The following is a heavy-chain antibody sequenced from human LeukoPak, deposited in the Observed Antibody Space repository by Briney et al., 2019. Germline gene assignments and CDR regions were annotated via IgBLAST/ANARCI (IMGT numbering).Heavy chain of an antibody. CDR2: LYDSETT. CDR1: GVSVASRSYF. Sequence: SETLSLTCTVSGVSVASRSYFWGWIRQPPGKGLEWIGSLYDSETTHYNPSLRSRVSLSLDTSKNSFSLKLTSLTAADTAVYYCAKDRVISGWYKAFDIWGQGTMVTVSS. CDR3: AKDRVISGWYKAFDI. D-gene: IGHD6-19*01. J-gene: IGHJ3*02. V-gene: IGHV4-39*07.